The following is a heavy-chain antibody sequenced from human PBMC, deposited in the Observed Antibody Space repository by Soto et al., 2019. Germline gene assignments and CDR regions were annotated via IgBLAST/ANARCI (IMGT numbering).Heavy chain of an antibody. CDR2: IYSGGYT. CDR3: ATQPGGGGY. V-gene: IGHV3-53*01. J-gene: IGHJ4*02. Sequence: EVQLVESGGGLIQPGGSLRLSCAVSGFTVSNNYMSWVRQAPGKGLEGVSVIYSGGYTAYGDSVKGRFTISRDNSKNTLYPQMNSPSAGVPGVFFWATQPGGGGYWGQGTLVTVSS. CDR1: GFTVSNNY. D-gene: IGHD3-10*01.